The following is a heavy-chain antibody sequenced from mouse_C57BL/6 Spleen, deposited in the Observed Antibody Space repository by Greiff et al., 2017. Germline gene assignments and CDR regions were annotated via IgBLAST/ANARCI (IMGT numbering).Heavy chain of an antibody. J-gene: IGHJ1*03. CDR3: ASPSTVVATGRYFDV. D-gene: IGHD1-1*01. CDR2: IHPNSGST. Sequence: QVQLQQPGAELVKPGASVTLSCKASGYTFTSYWMHWVKQRPGQGLEWIGMIHPNSGSTNYNEKFKSKATLTVDKSSSTAYMQLSSLTSEDSAVYYCASPSTVVATGRYFDVWGTGTTVTVSS. V-gene: IGHV1-64*01. CDR1: GYTFTSYW.